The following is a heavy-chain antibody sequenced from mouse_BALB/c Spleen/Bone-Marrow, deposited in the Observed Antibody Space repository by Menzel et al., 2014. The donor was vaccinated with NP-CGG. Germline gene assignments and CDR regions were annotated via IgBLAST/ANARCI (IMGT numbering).Heavy chain of an antibody. J-gene: IGHJ4*01. CDR1: GYTFTSYW. D-gene: IGHD3-2*01. CDR3: ARGTARAMMDY. CDR2: IHPSNGRT. Sequence: QVQLQQSGTELVKPGASVKLSCKASGYTFTSYWIHWVKQGPGQGLEWIGEIHPSNGRTNYSEKFKTKATLTVDKSSSTAYMQLSSLTSEDSAVYYCARGTARAMMDYWGQGTSVTVSS. V-gene: IGHV1S81*02.